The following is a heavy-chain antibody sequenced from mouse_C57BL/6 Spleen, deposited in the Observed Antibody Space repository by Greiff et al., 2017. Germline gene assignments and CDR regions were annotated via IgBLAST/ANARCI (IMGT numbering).Heavy chain of an antibody. V-gene: IGHV5-4*01. CDR1: GFTFSSYA. CDR2: ISDGGSYT. Sequence: EVQRVESGGGLVKPGGSLKLSCAASGFTFSSYAMSWVRQTPEKRLEWVATISDGGSYTYYPDNVKGRFTISRDNAKNNLYLQMSHLKSEDTAMYYCAREGDGFDYWGQGTTLTVSS. J-gene: IGHJ2*01. CDR3: AREGDGFDY. D-gene: IGHD2-3*01.